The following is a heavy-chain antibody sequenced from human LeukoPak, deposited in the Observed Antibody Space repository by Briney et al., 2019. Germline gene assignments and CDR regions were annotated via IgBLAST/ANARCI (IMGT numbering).Heavy chain of an antibody. J-gene: IGHJ4*02. CDR2: ISSSSSYI. D-gene: IGHD2-2*02. Sequence: GGSLRLSCAASGFTFSSYSMNWVRQAPGKGLEWVSSISSSSSYIYYAHSMKGRFTISRDNAKNSLYLQMNSLRAEDTAVYYCAVDCSSSSCYTNGDDYFDYWGQGTLVTVSS. CDR1: GFTFSSYS. CDR3: AVDCSSSSCYTNGDDYFDY. V-gene: IGHV3-21*01.